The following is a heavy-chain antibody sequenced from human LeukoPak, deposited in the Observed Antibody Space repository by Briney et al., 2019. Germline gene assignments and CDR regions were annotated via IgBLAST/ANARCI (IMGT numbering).Heavy chain of an antibody. D-gene: IGHD3-10*01. CDR2: ISSSSSTI. J-gene: IGHJ4*02. Sequence: PGGSLRLSCAASGFTFSSYGMHWVRQAPGKGLEWVSYISSSSSTIYYADSVKGRFTISRDNAKNSLYLQMNSLRDEDTAVYYCARDSGLTTPYYFDYWGQGTLVTVSS. V-gene: IGHV3-48*02. CDR1: GFTFSSYG. CDR3: ARDSGLTTPYYFDY.